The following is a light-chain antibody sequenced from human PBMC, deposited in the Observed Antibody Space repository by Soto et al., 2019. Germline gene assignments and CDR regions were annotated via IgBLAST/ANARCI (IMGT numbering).Light chain of an antibody. CDR2: AAS. J-gene: IGKJ2*01. Sequence: DIQLTQSPSFLSASVGDRVTITCRASQGINSYLAWYYQKPGKAPKLLIYAASTLQSGVASRFSGSGSGTEFTLTISSLQPEDFATYYCQQLNTYPRTFGQGTKLEIK. CDR3: QQLNTYPRT. CDR1: QGINSY. V-gene: IGKV1-9*01.